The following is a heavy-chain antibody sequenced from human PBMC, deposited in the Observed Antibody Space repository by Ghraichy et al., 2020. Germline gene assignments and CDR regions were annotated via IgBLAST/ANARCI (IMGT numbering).Heavy chain of an antibody. CDR2: FSSSSRTI. CDR1: GFTFSSYS. Sequence: GGSLRLSCAASGFTFSSYSMNWVRQAPGKGLEWVSYFSSSSRTIYYANSVNGRFTITRDNDKNLMYLQMNSRRDEDTALYYCAQGGSSFHYYYYGMDVWGQGTTVTVSS. V-gene: IGHV3-48*02. CDR3: AQGGSSFHYYYYGMDV. D-gene: IGHD3-16*01. J-gene: IGHJ6*02.